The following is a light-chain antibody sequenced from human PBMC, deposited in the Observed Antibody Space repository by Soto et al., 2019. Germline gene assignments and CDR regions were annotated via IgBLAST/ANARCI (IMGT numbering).Light chain of an antibody. CDR1: QSINSW. CDR2: KAS. J-gene: IGKJ2*01. Sequence: DIQMTQSPSTLSALVGDRVTITCRASQSINSWLAWYQQKPGKAPKLLIQKASSLESGVPSRFSGSGSGTEFTLTISSLQPDDFATYFCQQYKSYPYIFGQGTKVDIK. CDR3: QQYKSYPYI. V-gene: IGKV1-5*03.